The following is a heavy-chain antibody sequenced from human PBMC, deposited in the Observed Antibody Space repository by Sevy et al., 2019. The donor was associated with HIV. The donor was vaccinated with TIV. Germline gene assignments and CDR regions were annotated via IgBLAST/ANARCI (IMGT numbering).Heavy chain of an antibody. V-gene: IGHV3-23*01. Sequence: GGSLRLSCAASGFTFTNFALSWVRQAPGRGLEWVSAISSSGSTFYTLSVKGRFTLSRDNFKDTLYLQMNSLRVEDTAIYYCAKADGGDQHGNDAFDLWGHGTMVTVSS. CDR3: AKADGGDQHGNDAFDL. J-gene: IGHJ3*01. D-gene: IGHD1-1*01. CDR2: ISSSGST. CDR1: GFTFTNFA.